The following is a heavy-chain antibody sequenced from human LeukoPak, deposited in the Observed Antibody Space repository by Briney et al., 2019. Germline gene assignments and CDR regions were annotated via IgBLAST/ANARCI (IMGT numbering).Heavy chain of an antibody. CDR2: IYPGDSDT. CDR1: GYSFTSYW. Sequence: GESLKISCKGSGYSFTSYWIGWVRQMPGKGLEWMGIIYPGDSDTRYSPSFQGQVTISADKSISTAYLQWSSLKASDTAMYYCXXXXXXXXXXTISAFDIWGQGTMVTVSS. D-gene: IGHD5-24*01. J-gene: IGHJ3*02. CDR3: XXXXXXXXXXTISAFDI. V-gene: IGHV5-51*01.